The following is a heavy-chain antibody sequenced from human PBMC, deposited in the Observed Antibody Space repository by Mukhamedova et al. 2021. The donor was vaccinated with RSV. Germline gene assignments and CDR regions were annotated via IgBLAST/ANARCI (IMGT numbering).Heavy chain of an antibody. V-gene: IGHV3-23*01. J-gene: IGHJ4*01. D-gene: IGHD3-22*01. Sequence: AEYMGGRFTISRDNSKNMLYLQMNSLRAEDTAVYYCARGGIDSLGYYAEIYFDFWGHGTLGTVSS. CDR3: ARGGIDSLGYYAEIYFDF.